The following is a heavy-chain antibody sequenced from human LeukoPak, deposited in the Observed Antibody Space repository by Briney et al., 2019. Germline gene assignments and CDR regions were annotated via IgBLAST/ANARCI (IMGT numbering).Heavy chain of an antibody. CDR3: ARAGPGRTAGVYFDY. Sequence: ASVKVSCKASGYTFTSYGISWVRQAPRQGLEWMGWISAYNGNTNYAQKLQGRVTMTTDTSTSTAYMELRSLRSDDTAVYYCARAGPGRTAGVYFDYWGQGTLVTVSS. CDR1: GYTFTSYG. CDR2: ISAYNGNT. V-gene: IGHV1-18*01. J-gene: IGHJ4*02. D-gene: IGHD3-10*01.